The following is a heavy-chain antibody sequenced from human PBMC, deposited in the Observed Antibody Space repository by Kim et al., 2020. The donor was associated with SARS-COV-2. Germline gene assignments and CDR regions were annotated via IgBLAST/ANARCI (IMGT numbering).Heavy chain of an antibody. Sequence: GGSLRLSCAASGFTFSSYSMNWVRQAPGKGLEWVSSISSSSSYIYYADSVKGRFTISRDNAKNSLYLQMNSLRAEDTAVYYCARVHYYGSGSSKNYYYYYMDVWGKGTTVTVSS. CDR2: ISSSSSYI. V-gene: IGHV3-21*01. CDR1: GFTFSSYS. D-gene: IGHD3-10*01. J-gene: IGHJ6*03. CDR3: ARVHYYGSGSSKNYYYYYMDV.